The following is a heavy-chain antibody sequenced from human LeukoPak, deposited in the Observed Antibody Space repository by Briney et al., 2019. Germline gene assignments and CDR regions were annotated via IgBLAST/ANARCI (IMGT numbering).Heavy chain of an antibody. CDR3: ARGTISPAFDP. CDR2: SSYSGST. V-gene: IGHV4-59*12. D-gene: IGHD3-3*01. J-gene: IGHJ5*02. CDR1: GGSISSYY. Sequence: PSETLSLTCTVSGGSISSYYWSWIRQPPGKGLEWIGYSSYSGSTNYNPSLKSRVTISVDRSKNQFSLKLSSVTAADTAVYYCARGTISPAFDPWGQGTLVTVSS.